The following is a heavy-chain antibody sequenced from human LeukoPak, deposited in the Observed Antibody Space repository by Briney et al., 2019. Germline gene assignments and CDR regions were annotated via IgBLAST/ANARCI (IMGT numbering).Heavy chain of an antibody. CDR2: INYSGTNM. Sequence: GGPLRLSCAASGFTFSSYSMNWVRQAPGKGLEWVSSINYSGTNMYYADSVKGRFTISRDNAKNSLFLQMNSLRPEDTAVYYCVTSGCSGATCYFHFDYWGQGTLVTVSS. V-gene: IGHV3-21*01. CDR1: GFTFSSYS. D-gene: IGHD2-15*01. CDR3: VTSGCSGATCYFHFDY. J-gene: IGHJ4*02.